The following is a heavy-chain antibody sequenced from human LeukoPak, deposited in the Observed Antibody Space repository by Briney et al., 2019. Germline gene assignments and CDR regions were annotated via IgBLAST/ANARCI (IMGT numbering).Heavy chain of an antibody. CDR2: ISYDGRNK. CDR1: GFTFSNYA. CDR3: AKDGFTMTKPYYMDV. D-gene: IGHD4-17*01. Sequence: GGSLRLSCAASGFTFSNYAMHWVRQAPGKGLEWMSVISYDGRNKYFADSVKGRFTLSRDNSKNTLYLQMNSLRAEDTAVYYCAKDGFTMTKPYYMDVWGKGTTVTISS. J-gene: IGHJ6*03. V-gene: IGHV3-30*04.